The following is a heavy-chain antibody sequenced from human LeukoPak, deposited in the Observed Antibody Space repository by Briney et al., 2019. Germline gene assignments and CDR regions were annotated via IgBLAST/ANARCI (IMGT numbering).Heavy chain of an antibody. Sequence: PLETLSLTCTVSGGSISSSSYYWGWIRQPPGKGLEWIGSIYYSGSTYYNPSLKSRVTISVGTSKNQFSLKLSSVTAADTAVYYCARHVSGYSYGSYYYGMDVWGQGTTVTVSS. V-gene: IGHV4-39*01. CDR1: GGSISSSSYY. D-gene: IGHD5-18*01. J-gene: IGHJ6*02. CDR2: IYYSGST. CDR3: ARHVSGYSYGSYYYGMDV.